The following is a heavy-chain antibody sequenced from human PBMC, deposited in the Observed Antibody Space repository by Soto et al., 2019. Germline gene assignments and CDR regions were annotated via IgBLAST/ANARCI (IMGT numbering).Heavy chain of an antibody. CDR1: GGTFSSYA. Sequence: GASVKVSCKASGGTFSSYAISWVRQAPGQGLEWMGGIIPIFGTANYAQKFQGRVTITADESTSTAYMELSSLRSEDTAVYYCAGRRDGYNPIPPTSFDYWGQGTLVTVSS. D-gene: IGHD5-12*01. V-gene: IGHV1-69*13. J-gene: IGHJ4*02. CDR2: IIPIFGTA. CDR3: AGRRDGYNPIPPTSFDY.